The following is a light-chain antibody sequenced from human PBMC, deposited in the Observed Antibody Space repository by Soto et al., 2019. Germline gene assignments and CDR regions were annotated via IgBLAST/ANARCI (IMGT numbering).Light chain of an antibody. V-gene: IGKV3-20*01. CDR3: QQYGSSPYT. CDR1: QTVRSSS. Sequence: EIVLTQSPGTLSVSPGERATLSCRASQTVRSSSLAWYQQKPGQAPRLLIYGASGRATGIPDKFGGSGSGTDFTLTISRLEPEDFAVYYCQQYGSSPYTFGQGTKLEI. CDR2: GAS. J-gene: IGKJ2*01.